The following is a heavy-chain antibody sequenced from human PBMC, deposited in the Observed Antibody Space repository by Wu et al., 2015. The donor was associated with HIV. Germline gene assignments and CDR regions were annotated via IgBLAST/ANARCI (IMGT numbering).Heavy chain of an antibody. J-gene: IGHJ4*02. CDR1: GYTFTKYF. V-gene: IGHV1-46*03. D-gene: IGHD3-9*01. CDR2: INPGGGST. CDR3: ARVSHDVLTGLDY. Sequence: QVQLVQSGAEVKKPGASVKVSCKTSGYTFTKYFIHWVRQAPGQGLEWMGIINPGGGSTTYAQKFQGRVTMTRDTSTSTVYMELSSLRSEDTAVYFCARVSHDVLTGLDYWGQGTLVTVSS.